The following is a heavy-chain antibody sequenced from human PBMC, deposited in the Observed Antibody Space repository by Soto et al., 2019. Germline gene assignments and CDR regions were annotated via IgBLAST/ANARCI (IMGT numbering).Heavy chain of an antibody. J-gene: IGHJ6*02. V-gene: IGHV4-59*08. CDR3: ARHGFGSLHGLVDV. Sequence: QVQLQESGPGLVKPSETLSLTCTVSGGSITNYYCSWFRQPPGKGLEWIGYIQYNGYSAYNLSLKRRVTMSMDTSKTQFSLMLESVTATDTAVYSGARHGFGSLHGLVDVWGQGTTVSVSS. CDR1: GGSITNYY. D-gene: IGHD3-10*01. CDR2: IQYNGYS.